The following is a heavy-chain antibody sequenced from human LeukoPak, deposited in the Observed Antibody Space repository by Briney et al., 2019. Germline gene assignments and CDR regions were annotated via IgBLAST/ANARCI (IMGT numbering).Heavy chain of an antibody. J-gene: IGHJ4*02. Sequence: GGSLRLSCAASGFTFSSYAMSWVRQAPGKGLEWVSAISGSGGSTYYADSVKGRFTISRDNSKNTLYLQTSSLRAEDTAVYYCAKDPVVAATYYFDYWGQGTLVTVSS. D-gene: IGHD2-15*01. V-gene: IGHV3-23*01. CDR1: GFTFSSYA. CDR2: ISGSGGST. CDR3: AKDPVVAATYYFDY.